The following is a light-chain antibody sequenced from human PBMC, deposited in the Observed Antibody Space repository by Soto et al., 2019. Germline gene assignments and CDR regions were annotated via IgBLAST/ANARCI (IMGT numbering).Light chain of an antibody. CDR3: SSYTSSSPYV. CDR2: DVS. Sequence: QSVLTQPASVSVSTGQSITIFCTGTSSDVGGYNYVSWYQQHPGKAPKLMIYDVSNRPSGVSNRFSGSKSGNTASLTISGLQAEDEADYYCSSYTSSSPYVFGTGTKVTVL. V-gene: IGLV2-14*01. CDR1: SSDVGGYNY. J-gene: IGLJ1*01.